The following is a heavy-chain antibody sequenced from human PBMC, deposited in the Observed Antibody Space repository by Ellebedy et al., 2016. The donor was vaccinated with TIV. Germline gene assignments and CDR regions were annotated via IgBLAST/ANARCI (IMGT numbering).Heavy chain of an antibody. CDR2: ISTSGGT. CDR3: ARARTGTYYYFDY. V-gene: IGHV4-4*07. J-gene: IGHJ4*02. D-gene: IGHD1-26*01. CDR1: GGSISSYY. Sequence: MPSETLSLTCTVSGGSISSYYWSWIRQPAGKGLEWIGRISTSGGTNYNPSLKSRVSMSVDTSKNQLSLRLTSVTAADTAVYYCARARTGTYYYFDYWGQGTLFTVSS.